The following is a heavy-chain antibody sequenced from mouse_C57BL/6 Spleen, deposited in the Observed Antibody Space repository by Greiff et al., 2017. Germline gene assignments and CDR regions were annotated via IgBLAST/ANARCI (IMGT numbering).Heavy chain of an antibody. CDR1: GFTFSSYG. D-gene: IGHD2-5*01. Sequence: EVKLVESGGDLVKPGGSLKLSCAASGFTFSSYGMSWVRQTPDKRLEWVATISSGGSYTYYPDSVKGRFTISRDKAKNTLYLQMSSLKSEDTAMYYCARPYSNYEEYWYFDVWGTGTTVTVSS. J-gene: IGHJ1*03. CDR3: ARPYSNYEEYWYFDV. V-gene: IGHV5-6*01. CDR2: ISSGGSYT.